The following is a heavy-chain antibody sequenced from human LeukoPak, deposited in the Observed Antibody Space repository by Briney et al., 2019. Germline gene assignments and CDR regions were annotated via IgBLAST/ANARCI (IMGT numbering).Heavy chain of an antibody. J-gene: IGHJ4*02. CDR3: AKLHLHRQLLDY. Sequence: GGSLRLSCAASGFTFSSYAMSWVRQAPGKGLEWVSAISGSGGSTYYADSVKGRFTISRDNSENTLYLQMNSLRAEDTAVYYCAKLHLHRQLLDYWGQGTLVTVSS. V-gene: IGHV3-23*01. CDR2: ISGSGGST. CDR1: GFTFSSYA. D-gene: IGHD6-6*01.